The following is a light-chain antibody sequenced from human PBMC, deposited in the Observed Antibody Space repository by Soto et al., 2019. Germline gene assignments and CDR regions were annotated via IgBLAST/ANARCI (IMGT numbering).Light chain of an antibody. V-gene: IGLV2-23*01. CDR3: CSYAGSSTYV. CDR1: SSDVGSYNL. Sequence: ALTQPASVSGSPGQSITISCTGTSSDVGSYNLVSWYQQHPGKAPKLMIYEGSKRPSGVSNRFSGSKSGNTASLTISGLQAEDEADYYCCSYAGSSTYVFGTGTKVTV. J-gene: IGLJ1*01. CDR2: EGS.